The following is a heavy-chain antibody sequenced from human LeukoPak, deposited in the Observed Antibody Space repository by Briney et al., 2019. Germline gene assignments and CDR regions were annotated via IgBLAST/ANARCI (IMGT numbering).Heavy chain of an antibody. Sequence: GGSLRHSCAASGFTFSSYEMNWVRQAPGKGLEWVSYISSSGSTIYYADSVKGRFTVSRDNAKNSLYLQMNSLRAEDTAVYYCAREIRGFFDYWGQGTLVTVSS. CDR2: ISSSGSTI. CDR1: GFTFSSYE. CDR3: AREIRGFFDY. D-gene: IGHD3-10*01. V-gene: IGHV3-48*03. J-gene: IGHJ4*02.